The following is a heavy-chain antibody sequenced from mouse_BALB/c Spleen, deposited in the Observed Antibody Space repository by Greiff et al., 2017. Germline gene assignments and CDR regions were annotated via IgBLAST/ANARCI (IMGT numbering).Heavy chain of an antibody. CDR3: ARSDSFAY. J-gene: IGHJ3*01. CDR2: ISYSGST. CDR1: GYSITSDYA. Sequence: VQLKESGPGLVKPSQSLSLTCTVTGYSITSDYAWNWIRQFPGNKLEWMGYISYSGSTSYNPSLKSRISITRDTSKNQFFLQLNSVTTEDTATNYCARSDSFAYWGQGTLVTVSA. V-gene: IGHV3-2*02.